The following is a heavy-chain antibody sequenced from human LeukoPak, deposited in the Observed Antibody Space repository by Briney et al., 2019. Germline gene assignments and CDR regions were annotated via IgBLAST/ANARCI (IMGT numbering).Heavy chain of an antibody. CDR1: GFTFSNCA. Sequence: GGSLRLSCAASGFTFSNCAMSWVRQAPGKGLEWASLISDSGGSTYYADSVKGRFTISRDNSKNTLYLQMDSLRAEDTAVYYCAKGGGSRNFDYWGQGTLVTVSS. J-gene: IGHJ4*02. CDR3: AKGGGSRNFDY. CDR2: ISDSGGST. D-gene: IGHD1-26*01. V-gene: IGHV3-23*01.